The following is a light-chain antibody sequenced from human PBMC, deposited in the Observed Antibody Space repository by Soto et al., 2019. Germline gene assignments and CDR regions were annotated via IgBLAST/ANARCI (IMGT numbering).Light chain of an antibody. CDR2: DVS. V-gene: IGLV2-11*01. CDR3: CSFAGTSYV. CDR1: SSDVGGYDY. J-gene: IGLJ1*01. Sequence: QSVLTQPRSVSGSPGQSVTFSCTGTSSDVGGYDYVSWYQQHPGKAPKLMIYDVSKRPSGVPDRFSGSKSGNTASLTISGPQAEDEADYYCCSFAGTSYVFGAGTKVTVL.